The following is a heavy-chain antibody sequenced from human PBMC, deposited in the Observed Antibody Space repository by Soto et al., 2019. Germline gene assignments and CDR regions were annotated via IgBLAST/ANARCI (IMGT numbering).Heavy chain of an antibody. D-gene: IGHD2-15*01. CDR2: IYSNGNT. V-gene: IGHV3-53*01. Sequence: GSLRLSCAASGFTVSPNYRTWVRQTPGKGLEWVSIIYSNGNTYYADSVKGRFTISRDNSKNTLYLQMNSLRVDDTAVYYCVVEDLGMEVWGQGTTVTVSS. CDR3: VVEDLGMEV. CDR1: GFTVSPNY. J-gene: IGHJ6*02.